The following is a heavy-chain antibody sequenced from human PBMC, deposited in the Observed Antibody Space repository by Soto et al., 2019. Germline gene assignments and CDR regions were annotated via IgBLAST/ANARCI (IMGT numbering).Heavy chain of an antibody. CDR3: VRGGGGGLFDP. Sequence: GGSLRLSCASSGFTFSDYYMSWIRQAPGKGLEWLSYISPGSRYPAYADSVKGRFAISRDNARRSLSLQMNSLTVDDTAIYYCVRGGGGGLFDPWGQGSMVTVSS. D-gene: IGHD2-15*01. V-gene: IGHV3-11*06. CDR2: ISPGSRYP. J-gene: IGHJ5*02. CDR1: GFTFSDYY.